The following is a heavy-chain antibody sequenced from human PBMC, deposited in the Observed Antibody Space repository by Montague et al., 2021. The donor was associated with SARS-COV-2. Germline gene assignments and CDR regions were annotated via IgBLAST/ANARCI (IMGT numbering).Heavy chain of an antibody. D-gene: IGHD1-26*01. CDR1: GGPLSGEY. Sequence: SETLSLTCAVYGGPLSGEYWSWIRQAPGKGPEWIAELVDSGGANYNPSLKSRISVSVDTSKHEFSLKMRSVTATDTATYYCARELVGVSAFDVWGQGTLVIVSS. J-gene: IGHJ4*02. CDR3: ARELVGVSAFDV. CDR2: LVDSGGA. V-gene: IGHV4-34*12.